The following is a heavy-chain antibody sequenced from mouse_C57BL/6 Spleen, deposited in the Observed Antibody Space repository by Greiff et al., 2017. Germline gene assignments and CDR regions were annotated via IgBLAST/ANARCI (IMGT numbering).Heavy chain of an antibody. CDR2: INPSNGGT. D-gene: IGHD3-2*02. Sequence: QVQLQQPGTELAKPGASVKLSCKASGYTFTSYWMHWVKQRPGQGLEWIGNINPSNGGTTSNAKFKSKATLTVDKSSSTADMKLSSLTSEDSAVYYCARYIAGLDYWGQGTTLTVSS. J-gene: IGHJ2*01. CDR3: ARYIAGLDY. V-gene: IGHV1-53*01. CDR1: GYTFTSYW.